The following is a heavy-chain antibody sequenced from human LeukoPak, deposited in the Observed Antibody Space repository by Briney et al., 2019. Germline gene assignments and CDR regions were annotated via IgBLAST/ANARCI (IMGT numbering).Heavy chain of an antibody. V-gene: IGHV4-59*08. CDR1: GGSISSYY. CDR2: IYYSGST. J-gene: IGHJ4*02. D-gene: IGHD5-18*01. Sequence: SETLSLTCTVSGGSISSYYCSWIRQPPGKGLEWIGYIYYSGSTNYNPSLKSRVTISLDTSKNQISLKVSSVTAADTAVYYCAIYRPAGYGQTYYFDYWGQGTLVTVSS. CDR3: AIYRPAGYGQTYYFDY.